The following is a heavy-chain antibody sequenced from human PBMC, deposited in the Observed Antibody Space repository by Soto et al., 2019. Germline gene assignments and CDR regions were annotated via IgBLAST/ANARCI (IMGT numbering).Heavy chain of an antibody. CDR2: FIPIFGTA. J-gene: IGHJ6*02. CDR1: GGTFSSYA. Sequence: QVQLVQSGAEVKKPGASVKVSCKASGGTFSSYAISCVRQAPGQGLEWLGGFIPIFGTANYAQKYQGRVPIPVYGSTSTAYMELRSLRSEDTAVYYCSRDPISVVVVAATFHYYYGMYVWGQGTTVTVSS. D-gene: IGHD2-15*01. CDR3: SRDPISVVVVAATFHYYYGMYV. V-gene: IGHV1-69*01.